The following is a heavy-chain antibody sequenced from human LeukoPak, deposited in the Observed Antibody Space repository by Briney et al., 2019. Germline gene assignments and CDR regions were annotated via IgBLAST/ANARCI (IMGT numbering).Heavy chain of an antibody. CDR3: ARRGYCSSTSCYEYWFDP. CDR2: IYYSGST. Sequence: SETLSLTCTVSGGSISSSSYYWGWIRHPPGKGLECIGIIYYSGSTYYNPSLKSRLTISVDTSKNQFSLKLSSVTATDTAVYYCARRGYCSSTSCYEYWFDPWGQGTLVTVSS. CDR1: GGSISSSSYY. V-gene: IGHV4-39*01. J-gene: IGHJ5*02. D-gene: IGHD2-2*01.